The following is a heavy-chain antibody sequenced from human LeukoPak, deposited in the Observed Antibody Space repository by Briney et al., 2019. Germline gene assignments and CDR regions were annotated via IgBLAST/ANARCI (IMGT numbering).Heavy chain of an antibody. J-gene: IGHJ6*03. CDR2: IYTSGST. CDR1: GGSISSYY. Sequence: SETLSLTCTVSGGSISSYYWSWIRQPAGKGLEWIGRIYTSGSTNYNPSLKSRVTMSVDTSKNQFSLKLSSVTAADTAVYYCARDRRYCSSTSCYTGYYYYMDVWGKGTTVTVSS. V-gene: IGHV4-4*07. D-gene: IGHD2-2*02. CDR3: ARDRRYCSSTSCYTGYYYYMDV.